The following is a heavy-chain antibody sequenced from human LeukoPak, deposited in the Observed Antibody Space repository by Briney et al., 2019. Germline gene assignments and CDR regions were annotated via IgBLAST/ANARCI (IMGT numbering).Heavy chain of an antibody. CDR2: IRSKANSYAT. Sequence: PGGSLRLSCAASGFTFSGFAMHWVRHASGNGLEWVGRIRSKANSYATAYAASVKGRFTISRDDSKNTAYLQMNSLKTEDTAVYYCTSPYSSSDHFDYWGQGTLVTVSS. CDR1: GFTFSGFA. D-gene: IGHD6-6*01. J-gene: IGHJ4*02. CDR3: TSPYSSSDHFDY. V-gene: IGHV3-73*01.